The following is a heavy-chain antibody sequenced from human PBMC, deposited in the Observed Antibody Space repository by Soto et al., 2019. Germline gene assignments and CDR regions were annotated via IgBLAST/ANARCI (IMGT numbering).Heavy chain of an antibody. J-gene: IGHJ6*02. CDR1: GFTFSTYS. V-gene: IGHV3-21*01. CDR3: ARDPSDCSSTSCWGYYALDV. D-gene: IGHD2-2*01. CDR2: ISSSGTYI. Sequence: LRLSCAASGFTFSTYSMNWVRQAPGKGLEWVSSISSSGTYIHYADSLKGRFAISRDNAKNSLYLQMISLRAEDTAVYYCARDPSDCSSTSCWGYYALDVWGQGTTVTVSS.